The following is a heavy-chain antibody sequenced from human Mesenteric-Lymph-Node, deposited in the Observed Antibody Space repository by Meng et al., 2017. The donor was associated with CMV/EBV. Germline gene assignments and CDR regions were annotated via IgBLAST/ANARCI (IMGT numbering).Heavy chain of an antibody. Sequence: GHLGGSGGGLVQPGGSLRLSCAASGFNVRDNYMSWVRQAPGKGLEWVCIIYRGDNTYYIDSVKDRFTVSRDNSKNTMYLQMNSLRVEDTAVYYCTGDSVSNPNLDYWGQGTLVTVSS. V-gene: IGHV3-66*01. J-gene: IGHJ4*02. CDR1: GFNVRDNY. CDR2: IYRGDNT. CDR3: TGDSVSNPNLDY. D-gene: IGHD3-10*01.